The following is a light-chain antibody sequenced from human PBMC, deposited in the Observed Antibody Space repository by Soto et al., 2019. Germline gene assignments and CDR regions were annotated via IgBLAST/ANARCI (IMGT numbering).Light chain of an antibody. J-gene: IGLJ1*01. CDR1: SNDIGSYSS. Sequence: QSVLTQPASVSGSPGQSITISCTGTSNDIGSYSSVSWYQQLPGKAPQLMIYEGSKRPSGVSNRFSASKSGNTASLTISGLQAEYVADSSCCSYELMTTYVFRTGTNVHV. CDR3: CSYELMTTYV. V-gene: IGLV2-23*01. CDR2: EGS.